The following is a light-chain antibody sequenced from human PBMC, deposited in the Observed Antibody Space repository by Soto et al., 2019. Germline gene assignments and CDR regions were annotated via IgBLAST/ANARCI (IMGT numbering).Light chain of an antibody. CDR2: DAS. V-gene: IGKV3-11*01. CDR3: QQRSNWPPT. CDR1: QSVSSRN. J-gene: IGKJ1*01. Sequence: EIVLTQSPGTLSLSPGERATLSCRASQSVSSRNIAWYQQKPGQAPRLLIYDASNRATGIPARFSGSGSGTDFTLTISSLEPEDFAVYYCQQRSNWPPTFGQGTKVDIK.